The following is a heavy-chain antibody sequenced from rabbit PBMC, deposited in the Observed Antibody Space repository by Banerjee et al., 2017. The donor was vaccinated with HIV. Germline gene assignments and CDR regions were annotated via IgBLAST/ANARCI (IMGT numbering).Heavy chain of an antibody. CDR3: ARDLAGVIGWNFGL. J-gene: IGHJ4*01. V-gene: IGHV1S45*01. Sequence: QEQLEESGGDLVKPEGSLTLTCTTSGFSFSNKYVMCWVRQAPGKGLEWIAYIFTAGGGTTYYASWAKGRFTISKASSTTVTLQMTGLTAADTATYLCARDLAGVIGWNFGLWGPGTLVTV. D-gene: IGHD4-1*01. CDR1: GFSFSNKYV. CDR2: IFTAGGGTT.